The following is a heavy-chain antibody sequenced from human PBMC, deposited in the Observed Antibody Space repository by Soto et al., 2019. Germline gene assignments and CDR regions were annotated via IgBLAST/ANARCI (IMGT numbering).Heavy chain of an antibody. CDR2: ISKSGDST. V-gene: IGHV3-23*01. Sequence: PGGSLRLSCAASGVTFTSYAMTWVRQVPGEGLQWVSSISKSGDSTYYADSVKGRFTTSRDNSKNTLYLQVNSLRAEDTAIYYCAKGSFGFDYWGQGTLVTVSS. CDR3: AKGSFGFDY. D-gene: IGHD3-10*01. CDR1: GVTFTSYA. J-gene: IGHJ4*02.